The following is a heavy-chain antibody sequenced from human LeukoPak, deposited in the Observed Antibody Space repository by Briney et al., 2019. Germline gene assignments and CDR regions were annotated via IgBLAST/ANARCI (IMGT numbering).Heavy chain of an antibody. V-gene: IGHV1-18*01. CDR3: ARDIDYTVDY. J-gene: IGHJ4*02. CDR2: ISAYNGNI. CDR1: GYTFTSYG. D-gene: IGHD4-11*01. Sequence: GASVNVSCKASGYTFTSYGITWVRQAPGQGLEWMGLISAYNGNIHYAQHLQGRVTVTTDTSTSTAYMELRSLRSDDTAVYYCARDIDYTVDYWGRGTLVTVSS.